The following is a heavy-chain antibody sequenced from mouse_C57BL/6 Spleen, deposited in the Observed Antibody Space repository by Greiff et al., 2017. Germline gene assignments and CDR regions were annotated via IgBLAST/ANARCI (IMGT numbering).Heavy chain of an antibody. J-gene: IGHJ4*01. CDR2: ISSGSSTI. CDR1: GFTFSDYG. Sequence: EVMLVESGGGLVKPGGSLKLSCAASGFTFSDYGMHWVRQAPEKGLEWVAYISSGSSTIYYADTVQGRFTISRDNAKNTLFLQMTSLRSEDTAMYYCARLPDYAMDYWGQGTSVTVSS. CDR3: ARLPDYAMDY. D-gene: IGHD5-5*01. V-gene: IGHV5-17*01.